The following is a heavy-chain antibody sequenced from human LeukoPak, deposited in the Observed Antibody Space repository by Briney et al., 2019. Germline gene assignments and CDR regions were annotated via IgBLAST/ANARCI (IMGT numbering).Heavy chain of an antibody. J-gene: IGHJ4*02. CDR1: GFIFSKYA. D-gene: IGHD6-19*01. Sequence: GGSLRLSCAASGFIFSKYAMNWVRQAPEKGLEWVSAISGSGGATDYADSVKGRFTISRDNSNNTVFLEMNSLRAEDTAEYYCAKDGRAVAGTGLDYWGLGTLVTVSS. V-gene: IGHV3-23*01. CDR3: AKDGRAVAGTGLDY. CDR2: ISGSGGAT.